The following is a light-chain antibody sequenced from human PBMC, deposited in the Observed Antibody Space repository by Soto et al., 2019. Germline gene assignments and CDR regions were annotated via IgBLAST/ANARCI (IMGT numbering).Light chain of an antibody. Sequence: QSVLTQPASVSGSPGQSITISCTGTSSDVGAYNFVSWHQQHPGKAPKLMIYNVYDRPSGISYRFSGSKSGNTASLTISGLQAEDEADYYCSAYTDSRTYVFGTGTKVT. CDR3: SAYTDSRTYV. CDR1: SSDVGAYNF. J-gene: IGLJ1*01. V-gene: IGLV2-14*03. CDR2: NVY.